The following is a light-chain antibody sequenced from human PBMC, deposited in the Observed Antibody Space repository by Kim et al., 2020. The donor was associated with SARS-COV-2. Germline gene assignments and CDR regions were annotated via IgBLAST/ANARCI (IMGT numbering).Light chain of an antibody. CDR2: KAS. CDR1: RKIGDR. CDR3: HEYDSYST. J-gene: IGKJ1*01. Sequence: DTQMTQSPSSLSASIGDSVTISCRASRKIGDRLAWYQQRPGSAPKLLIYKASTLQHGVPSRFSGSGSETEFTLTITSLQPDDFATYFCHEYDSYSTFGQGTRVDIK. V-gene: IGKV1-5*03.